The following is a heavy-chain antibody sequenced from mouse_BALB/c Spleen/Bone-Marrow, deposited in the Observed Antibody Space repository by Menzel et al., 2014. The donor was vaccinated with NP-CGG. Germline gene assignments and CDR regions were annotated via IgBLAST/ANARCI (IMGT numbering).Heavy chain of an antibody. Sequence: QVQLQQSGPGLVAPSQRLSITCTVSGFSLTNYGVHWVRQPPGKGLEWLGVIWAGGSTNYNSALMSRLTISKDNSKSQVFLKMSSLQTDDTAMYYCASYYRYDGAYWGQGTLVTVSA. J-gene: IGHJ3*01. V-gene: IGHV2-9*02. CDR2: IWAGGST. D-gene: IGHD2-14*01. CDR1: GFSLTNYG. CDR3: ASYYRYDGAY.